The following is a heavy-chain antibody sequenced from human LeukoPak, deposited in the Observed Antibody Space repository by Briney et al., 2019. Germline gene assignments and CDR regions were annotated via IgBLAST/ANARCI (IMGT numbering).Heavy chain of an antibody. CDR3: ARDWTRDEGSSSFYFDY. J-gene: IGHJ4*02. V-gene: IGHV3-23*01. CDR2: ISGSGGST. Sequence: PGGSLRLSCAASGFTFSSYAMSWVRQAPGKGLEWVSAISGSGGSTYYADSVKGRFTISRDNSKNTLYLQMNSLRAEDTAVYYCARDWTRDEGSSSFYFDYWGQGTLVTVSS. CDR1: GFTFSSYA. D-gene: IGHD6-6*01.